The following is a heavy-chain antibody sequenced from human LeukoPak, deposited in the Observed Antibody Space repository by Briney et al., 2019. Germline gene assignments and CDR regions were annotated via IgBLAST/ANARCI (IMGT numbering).Heavy chain of an antibody. J-gene: IGHJ3*02. V-gene: IGHV4-4*07. CDR3: ARAPARTDSFDI. D-gene: IGHD6-6*01. CDR1: GGSISSYY. Sequence: SETLSLTCTVSGGSISSYYWSWIRLPAGKGLEWIGRIYTSGSTNYNPSLRSRVTISVDTSKNQFSLKLSSVTAADTAVYYCARAPARTDSFDIWGQGTMVTVSS. CDR2: IYTSGST.